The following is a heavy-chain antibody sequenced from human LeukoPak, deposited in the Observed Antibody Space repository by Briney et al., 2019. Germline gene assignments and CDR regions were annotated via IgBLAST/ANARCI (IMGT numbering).Heavy chain of an antibody. CDR3: ARGRDGYQETEGAFDI. CDR2: IIPIFGTA. V-gene: IGHV1-69*05. D-gene: IGHD5-24*01. CDR1: GGTFSSYA. J-gene: IGHJ3*02. Sequence: ASVKVSCKASGGTFSSYAISWVRQAPGQGLEWMGGIIPIFGTANYAQKFHGRVTITTDESTSTAYMELSSLRSEDTAVYYCARGRDGYQETEGAFDIWGQGTMVTVSS.